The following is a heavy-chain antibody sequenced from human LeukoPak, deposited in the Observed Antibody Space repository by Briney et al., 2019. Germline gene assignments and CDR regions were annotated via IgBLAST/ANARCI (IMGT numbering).Heavy chain of an antibody. Sequence: GASVKVSCKASGYTFTSYDINWVRQATGQGLEWMGWMNPNSGNTGYAQKFQGRVTITRNTSISTAYMELSSLRSEDTAVYYCARGQGREGWWLREGHFDYWGQGTLVTVSS. D-gene: IGHD5-12*01. CDR3: ARGQGREGWWLREGHFDY. CDR1: GYTFTSYD. J-gene: IGHJ4*02. CDR2: MNPNSGNT. V-gene: IGHV1-8*03.